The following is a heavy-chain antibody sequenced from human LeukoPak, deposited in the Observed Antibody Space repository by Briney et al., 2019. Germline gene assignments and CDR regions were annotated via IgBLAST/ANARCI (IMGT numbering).Heavy chain of an antibody. J-gene: IGHJ3*02. V-gene: IGHV4-59*08. CDR1: GGSISSYY. CDR3: ARPLSISGYYYDAFDI. D-gene: IGHD3-22*01. CDR2: IYYSGST. Sequence: SETLSLTCTVSGGSISSYYWSWIRQPPGKGLDWIGYIYYSGSTNFNPSLKSRVTISVDTSKNQFSLKLSSVTAADTAVYYCARPLSISGYYYDAFDIWGQGTMVTVSS.